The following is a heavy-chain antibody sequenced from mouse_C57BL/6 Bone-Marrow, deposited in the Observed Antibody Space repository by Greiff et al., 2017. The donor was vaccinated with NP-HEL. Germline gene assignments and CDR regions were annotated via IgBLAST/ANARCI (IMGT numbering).Heavy chain of an antibody. Sequence: QVQLKESGPGLVQPSQRLSITCTVSGFSLTSYGVHWVRQSPGKGLEWLGVIWSGGSTDYNAAFISRLSISKDNSKSQVFFKMNSLQADDTAIYYCASIYYGYDGYAMDYWGQGTSVTVSS. CDR3: ASIYYGYDGYAMDY. V-gene: IGHV2-2*01. D-gene: IGHD2-2*01. J-gene: IGHJ4*01. CDR1: GFSLTSYG. CDR2: IWSGGST.